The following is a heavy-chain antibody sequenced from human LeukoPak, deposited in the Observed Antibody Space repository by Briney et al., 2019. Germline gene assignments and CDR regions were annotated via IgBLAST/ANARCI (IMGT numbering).Heavy chain of an antibody. CDR2: IIPIFGTA. CDR3: ARGGCSSTSCRGGNWFDP. Sequence: SVKVSCKASGGTFSSYAISWVRQAPGQGLEWMGGIIPIFGTANYAQKFQGRVTITADESTSTAYMELSSLRSEDTAVYYCARGGCSSTSCRGGNWFDPWGQGTLVTVSS. V-gene: IGHV1-69*13. D-gene: IGHD2-2*01. CDR1: GGTFSSYA. J-gene: IGHJ5*02.